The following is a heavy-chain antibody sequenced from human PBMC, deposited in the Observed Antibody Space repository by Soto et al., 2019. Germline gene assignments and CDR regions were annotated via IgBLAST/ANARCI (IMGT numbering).Heavy chain of an antibody. Sequence: GEAMQRSGEGFGCNVTSVLIGWVRQIPGKGLEWMGIIYPGDSDTRYSPSFQGQVTISADKSISTAYLQWSSLKASDTAMYYCAIFMFREPHYSRFVPW. CDR2: IYPGDSDT. CDR3: AIFMFREPHYSRFVP. J-gene: IGHJ5*02. CDR1: GCNVTSVL. D-gene: IGHD3-10*02. V-gene: IGHV5-51*01.